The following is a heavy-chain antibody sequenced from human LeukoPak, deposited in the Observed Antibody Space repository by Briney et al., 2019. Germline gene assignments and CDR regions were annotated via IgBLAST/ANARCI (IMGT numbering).Heavy chain of an antibody. CDR1: GGSISSYY. Sequence: SETLSLTCTVSGGSISSYYWSWIRQPPGKGLEWIGYIYYSGSTNYNPSLKSRVTISVDTSKNQFSLKLSSVTAADTAVYYCARRDSRPWYFDLWGRGTLVTVSS. V-gene: IGHV4-59*01. CDR2: IYYSGST. J-gene: IGHJ2*01. D-gene: IGHD3-22*01. CDR3: ARRDSRPWYFDL.